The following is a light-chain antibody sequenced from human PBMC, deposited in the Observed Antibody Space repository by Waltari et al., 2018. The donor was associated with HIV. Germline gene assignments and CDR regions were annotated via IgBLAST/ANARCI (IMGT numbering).Light chain of an antibody. CDR3: SSYTSSITVV. Sequence: QSALTQPASVSGSPGQSITISCTGTSSDIGIYNYVSWYQQHPGKAPKLMIYEVSNRPSGVSDLFSGAKAGNTASLTISGLHAEDVADYYCSSYTSSITVVFGGGTKLTVL. CDR1: SSDIGIYNY. CDR2: EVS. J-gene: IGLJ2*01. V-gene: IGLV2-14*01.